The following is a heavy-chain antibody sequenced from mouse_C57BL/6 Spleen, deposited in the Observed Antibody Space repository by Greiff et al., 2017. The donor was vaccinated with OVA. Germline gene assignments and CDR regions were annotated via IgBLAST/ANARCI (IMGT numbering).Heavy chain of an antibody. D-gene: IGHD1-1*01. CDR1: GYTFTSYW. CDR3: ARKPYYGSSYGYFDV. J-gene: IGHJ1*03. CDR2: IDPSDSYT. Sequence: QVQLKQPGAELVMPGASVKLSCKASGYTFTSYWMHWVKQRPGQGLEWIGEIDPSDSYTNYNQKFKGKSTLTVDKSSSTAYMQLSSLTSEDSAVYYCARKPYYGSSYGYFDVWGTGTTVTVSS. V-gene: IGHV1-69*01.